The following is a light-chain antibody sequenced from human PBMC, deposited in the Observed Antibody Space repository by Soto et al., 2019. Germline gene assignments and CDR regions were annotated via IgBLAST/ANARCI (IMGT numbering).Light chain of an antibody. CDR1: QSVSVN. Sequence: EIVMTQSPATLSVSPGERATLFCRASQSVSVNLAWYQQKPGQAPRLLIYGASTRATDTPARFSGSGSETEFTLTISSLQSEDFAVYYCQQYIDWPMYTFGQGTKLEI. CDR2: GAS. J-gene: IGKJ2*01. CDR3: QQYIDWPMYT. V-gene: IGKV3-15*01.